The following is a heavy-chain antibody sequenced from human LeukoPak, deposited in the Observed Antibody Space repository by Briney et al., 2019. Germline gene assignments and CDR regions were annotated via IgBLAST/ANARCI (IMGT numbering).Heavy chain of an antibody. D-gene: IGHD2-15*01. CDR3: ARDSRRILPSD. Sequence: GGSLRLSCAASGFTFGSYAMNWVRQAPGKGLEWVSVIYSGGSTYYADSVKGRFTISRDNSKNTLYLQMNSLRAEDTAVYYCARDSRRILPSDWGQGTLVTVSS. CDR1: GFTFGSYA. J-gene: IGHJ4*02. V-gene: IGHV3-66*01. CDR2: IYSGGST.